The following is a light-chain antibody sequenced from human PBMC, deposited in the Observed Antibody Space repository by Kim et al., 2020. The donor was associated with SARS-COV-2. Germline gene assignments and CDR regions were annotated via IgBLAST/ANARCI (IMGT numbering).Light chain of an antibody. V-gene: IGLV1-40*01. J-gene: IGLJ3*02. CDR1: MSNIGADYD. Sequence: QTVTISGTGRMSNIGADYDIHWYQQFPGTAPKLLIYNYDNRPSGVPDRFSGAKSGTSASLAITGLRADDEANYYCQSYDKSLSGWVFGGGTQLTVL. CDR3: QSYDKSLSGWV. CDR2: NYD.